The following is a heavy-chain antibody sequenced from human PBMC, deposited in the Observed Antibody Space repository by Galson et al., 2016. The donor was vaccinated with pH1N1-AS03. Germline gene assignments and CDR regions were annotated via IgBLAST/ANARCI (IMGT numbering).Heavy chain of an antibody. CDR1: GFTINNNY. Sequence: SLRLSCAASGFTINNNYMSWVRQAPGKGLEWVSVIYGGGDTFYADSVKGRFTISRDNSKNTVYLQMNSLRVEDTAVYYCAREPWGSTRGEYWGQGTLVTVSS. CDR3: AREPWGSTRGEY. CDR2: IYGGGDT. J-gene: IGHJ4*02. V-gene: IGHV3-66*01. D-gene: IGHD3-16*01.